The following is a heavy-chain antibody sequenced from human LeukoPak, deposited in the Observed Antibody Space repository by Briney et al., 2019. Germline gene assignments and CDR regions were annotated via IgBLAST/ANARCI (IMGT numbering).Heavy chain of an antibody. D-gene: IGHD3-22*01. Sequence: PRGSLRLSCAASGFTFSSYAMSWVRQAPGKGLEWVSAISGSGGSTYYADSVKGRFTISRDNSKNTLYLQMNSLRAEDTAVYYCAKGRDYYDSSGSFDYWGQGTLVTVSS. V-gene: IGHV3-23*01. CDR1: GFTFSSYA. CDR3: AKGRDYYDSSGSFDY. CDR2: ISGSGGST. J-gene: IGHJ4*02.